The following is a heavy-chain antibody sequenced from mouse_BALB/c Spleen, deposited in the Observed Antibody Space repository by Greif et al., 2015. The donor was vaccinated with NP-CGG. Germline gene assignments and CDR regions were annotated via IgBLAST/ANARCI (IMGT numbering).Heavy chain of an antibody. CDR3: AGTYFDY. CDR1: GFNIKDTY. D-gene: IGHD3-3*01. Sequence: EVQLQESGAELVKPGASVKLSCTASGFNIKDTYMHWVKQRPEQGLEWIGRIDPANGNTKYDPKFQGKATITADTSSSTAYLQLSSLTSEDTAVYYCAGTYFDYWGQGTTLTVSS. V-gene: IGHV14-3*02. J-gene: IGHJ2*01. CDR2: IDPANGNT.